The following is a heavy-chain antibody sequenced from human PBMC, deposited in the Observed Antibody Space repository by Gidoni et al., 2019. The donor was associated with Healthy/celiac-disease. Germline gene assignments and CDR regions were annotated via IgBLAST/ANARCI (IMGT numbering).Heavy chain of an antibody. CDR1: GFTFSSYS. D-gene: IGHD3-3*01. Sequence: EVQLVESGGGLVKPGGSLSLSCAASGFTFSSYSMIWVRQAPGKGLEWVSSISSSSSYIYYADSVKGRFTISRDNAKNSLYLQMNSLRAEDTAVYYCAREPSYDFWSGYYWGQGTLVTVSS. CDR3: AREPSYDFWSGYY. V-gene: IGHV3-21*01. J-gene: IGHJ4*02. CDR2: ISSSSSYI.